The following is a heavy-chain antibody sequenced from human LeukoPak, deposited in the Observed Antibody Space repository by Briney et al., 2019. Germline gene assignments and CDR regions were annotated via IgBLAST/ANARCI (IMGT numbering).Heavy chain of an antibody. Sequence: ASVKVSCKASGYTFTSYYIHWVRQAPGQGLEWMGIINPSGGSTSYAQKFQGRVTMTRDTSTSTVYIELSSLRSEDTAVYYCARGEDGYNYDYYYYYGMDVWGQGTTVTVSS. CDR2: INPSGGST. J-gene: IGHJ6*02. CDR3: ARGEDGYNYDYYYYYGMDV. D-gene: IGHD5-24*01. V-gene: IGHV1-46*01. CDR1: GYTFTSYY.